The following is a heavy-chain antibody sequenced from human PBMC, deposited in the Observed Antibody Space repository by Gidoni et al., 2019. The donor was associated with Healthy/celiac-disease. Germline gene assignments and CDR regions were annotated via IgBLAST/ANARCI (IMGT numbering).Heavy chain of an antibody. CDR3: ARGPWDHLDY. V-gene: IGHV3-30-3*01. J-gene: IGHJ4*02. D-gene: IGHD1-26*01. CDR1: GFTFSSYA. CDR2: ISYDGSNK. Sequence: QVQLVESGGGVVQPGRSLRLSCAASGFTFSSYAMHWVRQAPGKGLEWVAVISYDGSNKYYADSVKGRFTISRDNSKNTLYLQMNSLRAEDTAVYYCARGPWDHLDYWGQGTLVTVSS.